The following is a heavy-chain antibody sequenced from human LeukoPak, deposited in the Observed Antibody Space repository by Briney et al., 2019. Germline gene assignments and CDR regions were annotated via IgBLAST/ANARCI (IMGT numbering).Heavy chain of an antibody. Sequence: GGSLRLSCAASGFTFSSYDMHWVRQVTGKGLEWVSTIGTAGDTYYPDSVKGRFTISRENAENSLYLQMSSLRAGDTALYYCVRAPPGSRAFHYSYMDVWGKGTTVTISS. CDR1: GFTFSSYD. D-gene: IGHD1-26*01. CDR2: IGTAGDT. CDR3: VRAPPGSRAFHYSYMDV. J-gene: IGHJ6*03. V-gene: IGHV3-13*01.